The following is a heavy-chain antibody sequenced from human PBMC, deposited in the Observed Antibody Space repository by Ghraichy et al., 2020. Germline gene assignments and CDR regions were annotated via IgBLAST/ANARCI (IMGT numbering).Heavy chain of an antibody. CDR2: IYYSGST. J-gene: IGHJ6*02. V-gene: IGHV4-39*01. CDR3: AIYDFWSGFASYYYYGMDV. Sequence: TLSLTCTVSGGSISSSSYYWGWIRQPPGKGLEWIGSIYYSGSTYYNPSLKSRVTISVDTSKNQFSLKLSSVTAADTAVYYCAIYDFWSGFASYYYYGMDVWGQGTTVTVSS. CDR1: GGSISSSSYY. D-gene: IGHD3-3*01.